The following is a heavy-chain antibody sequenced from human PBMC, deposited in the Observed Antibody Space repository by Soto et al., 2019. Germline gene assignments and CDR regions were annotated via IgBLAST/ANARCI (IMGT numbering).Heavy chain of an antibody. CDR2: IYYSGST. J-gene: IGHJ4*02. V-gene: IGHV4-39*01. Sequence: SETLSLTCTVSGGSISSSSYYWGWIRQPPGKGLEWIGSIYYSGSTYYNPSLKSRVTISVDTSKNQFSLKLSSVTAAVTAVYYCARHGLQLYYFDYWGQGTLVTVSS. CDR1: GGSISSSSYY. CDR3: ARHGLQLYYFDY. D-gene: IGHD1-1*01.